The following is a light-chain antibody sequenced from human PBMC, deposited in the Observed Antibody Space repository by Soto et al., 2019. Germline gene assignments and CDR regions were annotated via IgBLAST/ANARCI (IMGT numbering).Light chain of an antibody. J-gene: IGKJ4*01. CDR3: HQYNMWPPLI. Sequence: EIVMMQSPATLSVSPGESATLSCRASQSVRSNLAWYQQKPGQAPRLLIYGASTRATGIPARFSGSGSGTEFTLTISGLQSEDFAVYYCHQYNMWPPLIFGGGTKVEIK. CDR1: QSVRSN. CDR2: GAS. V-gene: IGKV3-15*01.